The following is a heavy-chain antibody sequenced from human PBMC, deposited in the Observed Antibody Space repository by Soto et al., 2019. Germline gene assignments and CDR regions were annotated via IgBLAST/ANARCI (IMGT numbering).Heavy chain of an antibody. CDR2: ISSTNSYI. D-gene: IGHD2-15*01. V-gene: IGHV3-21*01. CDR3: AVVAATAHFDL. J-gene: IGHJ4*02. Sequence: GGSLRLSCAASGFTFSDYTLNWVRQAPGKGLEWVSSISSTNSYIYYADSVKGRFTISRDNAKNSLFLQMNSLRAEDTAVYYCAVVAATAHFDLWGQGTLVTVSS. CDR1: GFTFSDYT.